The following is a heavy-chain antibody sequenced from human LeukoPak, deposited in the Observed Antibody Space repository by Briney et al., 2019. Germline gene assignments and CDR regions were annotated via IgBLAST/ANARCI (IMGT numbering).Heavy chain of an antibody. V-gene: IGHV3-33*01. CDR1: GFTFSNCG. CDR2: IWYDGSNK. D-gene: IGHD6-13*01. CDR3: ARYMGSSSWYGGCYDG. J-gene: IGHJ4*02. Sequence: PGGSLRLSCAASGFTFSNCGMHWVRQAPGKGLEWVAIIWYDGSNKYYADSVKGRFTISRDDSKNTLYLQMNSLRVEDTAVYYCARYMGSSSWYGGCYDGWGEGTLVTVSS.